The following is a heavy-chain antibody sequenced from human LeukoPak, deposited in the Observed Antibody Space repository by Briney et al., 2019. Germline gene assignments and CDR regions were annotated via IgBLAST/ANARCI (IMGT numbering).Heavy chain of an antibody. CDR1: GYTFTDYY. CDR2: INPKSGGT. J-gene: IGHJ4*02. V-gene: IGHV1-2*06. D-gene: IGHD3-16*01. Sequence: GASVKVSCKASGYTFTDYYMHWVRQAAGQGLEWMGRINPKSGGTSFAQKFQGRVTMTRDTSISTAYMELSRLRSDDTAVYYCARLLGDFEYWGQGTLVTVSS. CDR3: ARLLGDFEY.